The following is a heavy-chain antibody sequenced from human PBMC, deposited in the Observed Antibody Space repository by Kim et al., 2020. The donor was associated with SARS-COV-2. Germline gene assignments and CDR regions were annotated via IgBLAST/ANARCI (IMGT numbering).Heavy chain of an antibody. D-gene: IGHD3-22*01. V-gene: IGHV3-30*02. CDR3: AKLKYDSSGRFDY. Sequence: YADSVKSRFTISRNNSKDTLYLQMNSLRAEDTAVYYCAKLKYDSSGRFDYWGQGTLVTVSS. J-gene: IGHJ4*02.